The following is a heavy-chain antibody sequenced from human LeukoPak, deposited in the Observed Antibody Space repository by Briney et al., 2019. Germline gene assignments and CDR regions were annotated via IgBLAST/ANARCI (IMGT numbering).Heavy chain of an antibody. V-gene: IGHV3-11*01. D-gene: IGHD1-14*01. CDR1: GFTFSDYY. Sequence: PGGSLRLSCAASGFTFSDYYMSWIRQAPGKGLEWVSYISSDGPTISYADSVKGRFTISRDNAKNSLYLQMSSLTVEDTAVYYCARGGPRGVPEWGQGTLVTVSS. CDR2: ISSDGPTI. CDR3: ARGGPRGVPE. J-gene: IGHJ4*02.